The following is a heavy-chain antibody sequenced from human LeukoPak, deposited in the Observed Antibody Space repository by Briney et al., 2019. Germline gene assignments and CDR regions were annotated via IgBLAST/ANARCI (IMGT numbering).Heavy chain of an antibody. CDR3: ARDSYYDSSGYYFIDY. Sequence: KPSETLSLTCTVSGGSISSYYWSWIRQPPGKGLEWIGYIYYSGSTNYNPSLKSRVTISVDTSKNQFSLKLSSVTAADTAVYYCARDSYYDSSGYYFIDYWGQGTLVTVSS. D-gene: IGHD3-22*01. CDR1: GGSISSYY. J-gene: IGHJ4*02. CDR2: IYYSGST. V-gene: IGHV4-59*12.